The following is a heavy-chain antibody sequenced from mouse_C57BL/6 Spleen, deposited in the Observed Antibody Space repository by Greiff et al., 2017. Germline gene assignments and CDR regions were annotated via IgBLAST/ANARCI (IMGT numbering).Heavy chain of an antibody. V-gene: IGHV1-22*01. CDR3: AREILTTVVATPYYFDY. D-gene: IGHD1-1*01. Sequence: VQLQQSGPELVKPGASVKMSCKASGYTFTDYNMHWVKQSHGKSLEWIGYINPNNGGTSYNQKFKGKATLTVNKSSSTAYMELRSLTSEDSAVYYCAREILTTVVATPYYFDYWGQGTTLTGSS. CDR1: GYTFTDYN. CDR2: INPNNGGT. J-gene: IGHJ2*01.